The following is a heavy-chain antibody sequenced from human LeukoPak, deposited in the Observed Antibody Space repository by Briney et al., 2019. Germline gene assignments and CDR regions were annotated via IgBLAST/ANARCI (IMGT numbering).Heavy chain of an antibody. CDR2: IKQDGSET. CDR1: RLTLSNYW. Sequence: GGSLRLSCAASRLTLSNYWMSWVRQAPGKGLEWVANIKQDGSETYYVDSVKGRFTISRDNAKNSLSLQMNSLRAEDTAVYYYARPRGSGCLDYWGQGTLVTVSS. D-gene: IGHD6-19*01. J-gene: IGHJ4*02. CDR3: ARPRGSGCLDY. V-gene: IGHV3-7*01.